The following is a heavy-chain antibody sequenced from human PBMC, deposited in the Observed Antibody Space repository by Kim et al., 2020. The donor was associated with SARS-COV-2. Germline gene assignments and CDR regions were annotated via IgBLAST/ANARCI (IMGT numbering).Heavy chain of an antibody. CDR1: GFTFSDYY. D-gene: IGHD1-26*01. Sequence: GGSLRLSCAASGFTFSDYYMSWIRQAPGKGLEWVSYINNSSDYTNYADSVKGRFTVSRDNAKNSLYLQMNSLRVEDTAVYYCARRSSSGSYPSQLGYWGQGTLVTVSS. CDR3: ARRSSSGSYPSQLGY. CDR2: INNSSDYT. V-gene: IGHV3-11*03. J-gene: IGHJ4*02.